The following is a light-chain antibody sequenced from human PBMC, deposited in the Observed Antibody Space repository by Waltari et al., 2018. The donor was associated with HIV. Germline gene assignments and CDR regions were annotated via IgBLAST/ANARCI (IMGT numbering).Light chain of an antibody. CDR2: DNN. V-gene: IGLV1-51*01. Sequence: QSVLTQPPSVSAAPGQKVTISCSGSSPHIGNNYVSWYQQLPGTAPKLLIYDNNERPSGIPDRFSGSKSGTSATLGITGLQTGDEADYYCGTWDSSLSAVVFGGGTKLTIL. CDR3: GTWDSSLSAVV. CDR1: SPHIGNNY. J-gene: IGLJ2*01.